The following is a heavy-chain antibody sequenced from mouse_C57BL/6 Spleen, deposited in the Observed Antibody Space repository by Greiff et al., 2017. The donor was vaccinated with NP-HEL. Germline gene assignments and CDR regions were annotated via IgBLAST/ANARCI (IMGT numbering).Heavy chain of an antibody. V-gene: IGHV5-17*01. CDR3: AREGDWDDSYYFDY. J-gene: IGHJ2*01. D-gene: IGHD4-1*01. CDR1: GFTFSDYG. Sequence: EVKLVESGGGLVKPGGSLKLSCAASGFTFSDYGMHWVRQAPEKGLEWVAYISSGSSTIYYADTVKGRFTISRDNAKNTLFLQMTSLRSEDTAMYYCAREGDWDDSYYFDYWGQGTTLTVSS. CDR2: ISSGSSTI.